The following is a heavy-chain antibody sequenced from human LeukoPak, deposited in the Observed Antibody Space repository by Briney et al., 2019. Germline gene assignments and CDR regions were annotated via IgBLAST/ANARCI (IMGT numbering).Heavy chain of an antibody. CDR2: NYYSGST. Sequence: SETLSLTCTVSGGSISSYYWSWIRQPPGKGLEWIGYNYYSGSTNYNPSLKSRVTISVDTSKNQFSLKLSSVTAADTAVYYCAKADRADVPSKVDYWGQGTLVTVSS. J-gene: IGHJ4*02. CDR1: GGSISSYY. V-gene: IGHV4-59*08. CDR3: AKADRADVPSKVDY. D-gene: IGHD3-10*01.